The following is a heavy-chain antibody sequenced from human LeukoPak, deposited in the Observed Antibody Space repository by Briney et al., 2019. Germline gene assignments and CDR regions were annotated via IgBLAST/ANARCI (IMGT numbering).Heavy chain of an antibody. V-gene: IGHV4-39*01. D-gene: IGHD1-26*01. CDR1: GGSISGSSYY. CDR3: ARNAGATLSLTPIDY. CDR2: FFYSGST. Sequence: PSETLSLTCTVSGGSISGSSYYWGWIRQPPGKGLEWIGSFFYSGSTYYNPSLKSRVTISADTSKNQSSLKLSSVTAADTAVYYCARNAGATLSLTPIDYWGQGTLVTVSS. J-gene: IGHJ4*02.